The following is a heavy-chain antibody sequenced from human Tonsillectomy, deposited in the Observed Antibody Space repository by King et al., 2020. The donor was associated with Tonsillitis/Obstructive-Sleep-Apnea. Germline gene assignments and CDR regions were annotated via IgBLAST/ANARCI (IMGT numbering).Heavy chain of an antibody. D-gene: IGHD4-17*01. CDR1: GFTFSSYG. V-gene: IGHV3-33*01. CDR2: IWYDGSNK. J-gene: IGHJ4*02. CDR3: ARRGGDYGAEGGAVDY. Sequence: VQLVESGGGVVQPGRSLRLSCAASGFTFSSYGMHWVRQAPGKGLEWVAVIWYDGSNKYYADSVKGRFTISRDNSKNTLYLQMNSLRAEDTAVYYCARRGGDYGAEGGAVDYWGQGALVTVSS.